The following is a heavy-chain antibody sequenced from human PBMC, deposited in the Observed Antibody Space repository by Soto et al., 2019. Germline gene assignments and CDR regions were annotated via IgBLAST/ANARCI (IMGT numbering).Heavy chain of an antibody. CDR1: GYTFTGYA. D-gene: IGHD6-19*01. CDR2: INAGNGNT. CDR3: ARAVAVDASCDY. V-gene: IGHV1-3*05. J-gene: IGHJ4*02. Sequence: QVQLVQSGAEEKKPGASVKVSCKASGYTFTGYAMHWVRQAPGQRLEWMGWINAGNGNTKYSQKFQGRVTITRDTSANAAYMELSSLRSEDTAVYYCARAVAVDASCDYWGQGTLVTVSS.